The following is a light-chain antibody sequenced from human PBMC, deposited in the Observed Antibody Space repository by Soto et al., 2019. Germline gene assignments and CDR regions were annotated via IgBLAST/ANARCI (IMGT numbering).Light chain of an antibody. CDR3: SSYASSSVV. J-gene: IGLJ2*01. CDR2: DVS. Sequence: QSALTQPASGSRSPGQSITISCTGTSSDVGGYNYVSWYQQHPGKAPKLMIYDVSNRPSGVSNRFSGSKSGNTASLTISGLQAEDEADYYCSSYASSSVVFGGGTKLTFL. CDR1: SSDVGGYNY. V-gene: IGLV2-14*01.